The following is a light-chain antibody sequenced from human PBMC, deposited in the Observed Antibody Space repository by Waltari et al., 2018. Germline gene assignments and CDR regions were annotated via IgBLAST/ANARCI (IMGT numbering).Light chain of an antibody. V-gene: IGLV2-14*01. CDR2: EVS. Sequence: QSALTQPASVSGSPGQSITISCPGTSSDVGGYHYVSWYQQHPGKAPKLMIYEVSNRPSGVSNRFSGSKSGNTASLTISGLQAEDEADYYCSSYTSSSPKVFGGGTKLTVL. CDR3: SSYTSSSPKV. J-gene: IGLJ2*01. CDR1: SSDVGGYHY.